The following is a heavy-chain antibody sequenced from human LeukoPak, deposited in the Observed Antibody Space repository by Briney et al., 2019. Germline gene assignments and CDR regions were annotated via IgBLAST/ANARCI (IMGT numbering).Heavy chain of an antibody. D-gene: IGHD3-10*01. CDR1: GGSISSGSYY. V-gene: IGHV4-61*02. CDR3: ALGGESFDY. Sequence: SQTLSLTCTVSGGSISSGSYYWSWIRQPAGKGLEWIGRIYTSGSTNYNPSLKSRVTISVDTSKNQFSLKLSSVTAADPAVYYCALGGESFDYWGQGTLVTVSS. J-gene: IGHJ4*02. CDR2: IYTSGST.